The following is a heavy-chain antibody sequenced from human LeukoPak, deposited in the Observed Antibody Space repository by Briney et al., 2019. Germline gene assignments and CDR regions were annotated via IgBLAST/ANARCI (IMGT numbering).Heavy chain of an antibody. J-gene: IGHJ4*02. D-gene: IGHD5-24*01. CDR3: ARDGELATVRGFFDN. CDR1: GFTFSGFA. CDR2: ISHDGSNK. V-gene: IGHV3-30*04. Sequence: SGGSLRLSCAASGFTFSGFAIHWVRQAPGKGLEWVAVISHDGSNKYYADSVKGRFTVSRDSSKNTVYLEMSSLRPEETAVYYCARDGELATVRGFFDNWGQGTLVTVSS.